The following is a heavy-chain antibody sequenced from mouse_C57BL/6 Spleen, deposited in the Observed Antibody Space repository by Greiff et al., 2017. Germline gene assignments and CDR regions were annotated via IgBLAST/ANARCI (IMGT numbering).Heavy chain of an antibody. CDR1: GYTFTSYW. Sequence: QVQLQQPGAELVRPGTSVKLSCKASGYTFTSYWMHWVKQRPGQGLEWIGVIDPSDSYTNYNQKFKGKATLTVDTSSSTAYMPLRSLTSADSAVYYCASPLLDYGISPYAMDYWGQGTSVTVSS. CDR3: ASPLLDYGISPYAMDY. J-gene: IGHJ4*01. V-gene: IGHV1-59*01. D-gene: IGHD1-1*01. CDR2: IDPSDSYT.